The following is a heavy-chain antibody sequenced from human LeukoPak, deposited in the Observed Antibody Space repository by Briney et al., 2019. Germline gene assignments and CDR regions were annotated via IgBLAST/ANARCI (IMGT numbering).Heavy chain of an antibody. J-gene: IGHJ4*02. Sequence: SETLSLTCTVSGYSISSGYYWGWIRQPPWKGLEWIGNIYHGGSTYYNPSLKSRVTMSGDTSKNQFSLNLSSVTAADTAVYYCARVTSSSWFEGYFDYWGQGTLVTVSS. V-gene: IGHV4-38-2*02. D-gene: IGHD6-13*01. CDR1: GYSISSGYY. CDR2: IYHGGST. CDR3: ARVTSSSWFEGYFDY.